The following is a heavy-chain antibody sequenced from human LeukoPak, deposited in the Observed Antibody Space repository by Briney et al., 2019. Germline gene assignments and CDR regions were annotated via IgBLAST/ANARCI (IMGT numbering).Heavy chain of an antibody. CDR3: AADLGTMVRGVTPENFDY. D-gene: IGHD3-10*01. Sequence: SVKVSCKASGGTFSSYAISWVRQAPGQALEWMGRIIPILGIANYAQKFQERVTITRDMSTSTAYMELSSLRSEDTAVYYCAADLGTMVRGVTPENFDYWGQGTLVTVSS. V-gene: IGHV1-69*04. CDR1: GGTFSSYA. CDR2: IIPILGIA. J-gene: IGHJ4*02.